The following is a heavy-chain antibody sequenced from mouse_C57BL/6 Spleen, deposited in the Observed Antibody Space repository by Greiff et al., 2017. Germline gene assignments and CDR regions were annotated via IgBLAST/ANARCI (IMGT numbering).Heavy chain of an antibody. Sequence: QVQLQQPGAELVMPGASVKLSCKASGYTFTSYWMHWVKQRPGQGLEWIGEIDPSDSYTNYNQKFKGKSTLTVDKSSSTAYMQLSSLTAEDSAVYYWARGSSPGGFAYWGQGTLVTVSA. CDR3: ARGSSPGGFAY. CDR2: IDPSDSYT. CDR1: GYTFTSYW. V-gene: IGHV1-69*01. J-gene: IGHJ3*01.